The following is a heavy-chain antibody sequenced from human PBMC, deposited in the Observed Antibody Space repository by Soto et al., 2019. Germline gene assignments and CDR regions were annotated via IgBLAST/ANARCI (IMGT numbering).Heavy chain of an antibody. J-gene: IGHJ5*02. CDR1: GGSISSSNW. D-gene: IGHD3-9*01. CDR3: ARTYYDISTGYPNWFDP. CDR2: IYHSGST. Sequence: QVQLQESGPGLVKPSGTLSLTCAVSGGSISSSNWWSWVRQPPGKGLEWIGEIYHSGSTNYNPSLKSRVTISVDKSKNQFSLKLSSVTAADTAVYYCARTYYDISTGYPNWFDPWGQGTLVTVSS. V-gene: IGHV4-4*02.